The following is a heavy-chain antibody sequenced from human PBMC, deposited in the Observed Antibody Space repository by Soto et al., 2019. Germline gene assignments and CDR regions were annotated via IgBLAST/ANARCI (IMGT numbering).Heavy chain of an antibody. CDR2: INPNSGGT. Sequence: ASVNFSCKASGYTFTGYYMHWVRQAPGQGLEWMGWINPNSGGTNYAQKFQGRVTMTRDTSISTAYMELSRLRSDDTAVYYCARVLLPAPYSSPSDYWGQGTLVTVSS. V-gene: IGHV1-2*02. D-gene: IGHD6-13*01. J-gene: IGHJ4*02. CDR1: GYTFTGYY. CDR3: ARVLLPAPYSSPSDY.